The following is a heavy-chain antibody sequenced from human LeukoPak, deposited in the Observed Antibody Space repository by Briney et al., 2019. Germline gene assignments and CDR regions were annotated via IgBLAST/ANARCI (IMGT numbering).Heavy chain of an antibody. Sequence: ASVKVSCKASGYTFTSYAMHWVRQAPGQRLEWMGWINAGNGNTKYSQKFQGRVTITRDTSASTAYMELSSLRSEDTAVYYCARWGNYYDSSGYYPHFDYWGQGTLVTVSS. J-gene: IGHJ4*02. CDR2: INAGNGNT. D-gene: IGHD3-22*01. V-gene: IGHV1-3*01. CDR3: ARWGNYYDSSGYYPHFDY. CDR1: GYTFTSYA.